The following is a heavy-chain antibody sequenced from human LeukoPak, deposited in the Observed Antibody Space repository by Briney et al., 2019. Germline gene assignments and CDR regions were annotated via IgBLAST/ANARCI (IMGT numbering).Heavy chain of an antibody. CDR2: IYTSGST. Sequence: SETLSLTCTVSGGSISSYYWSWIRQPAGKGLEWIGRIYTSGSTNYNPSLKSRVTMSVDTSKNQFSLKLRSVTAADTAVYYCARGGSGSPTSYYYYYYMDVWGKGTTVTVSS. J-gene: IGHJ6*03. D-gene: IGHD1-26*01. CDR1: GGSISSYY. V-gene: IGHV4-4*07. CDR3: ARGGSGSPTSYYYYYYMDV.